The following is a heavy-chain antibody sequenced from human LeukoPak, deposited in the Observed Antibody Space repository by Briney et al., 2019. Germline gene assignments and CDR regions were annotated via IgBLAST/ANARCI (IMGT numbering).Heavy chain of an antibody. CDR2: IYYSGST. CDR1: GGSISSSSYY. J-gene: IGHJ4*02. D-gene: IGHD1-1*01. Sequence: PSQTLSLTCTVSGGSISSSSYYWGWIRQPPGKGLEWIGSIYYSGSTYYNPSLKSRVTISVDTSKNQFSLKLSSVTAADTAVYYCARTLGWNDPDRFDYWGQGTLVTVSS. V-gene: IGHV4-39*07. CDR3: ARTLGWNDPDRFDY.